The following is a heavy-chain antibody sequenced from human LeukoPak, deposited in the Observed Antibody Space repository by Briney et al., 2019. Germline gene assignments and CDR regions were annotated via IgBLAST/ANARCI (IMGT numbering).Heavy chain of an antibody. CDR1: GFSFSTYA. CDR3: AKGRKLPDTIMVSLDY. J-gene: IGHJ4*02. Sequence: GGSLRLSCAAPGFSFSTYAMSWVRQAPGKGLEWVSVIRGGGGSTYYADSVKGRFTISRDNSKNTLYLQMNSLRVEDTAVYYCAKGRKLPDTIMVSLDYWGQGTLVTVSS. D-gene: IGHD5-18*01. CDR2: IRGGGGST. V-gene: IGHV3-23*01.